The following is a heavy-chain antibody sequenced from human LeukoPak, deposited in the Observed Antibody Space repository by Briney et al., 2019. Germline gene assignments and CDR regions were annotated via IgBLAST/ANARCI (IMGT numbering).Heavy chain of an antibody. D-gene: IGHD2-21*01. V-gene: IGHV3-23*01. CDR1: GSTFNNYA. CDR2: IIGSGGNT. J-gene: IGHJ5*02. CDR3: ATFSSGGDCYSFAT. Sequence: GGSLRLSCAASGSTFNNYAMTWVRKAPRKGLVWVSTIIGSGGNTNNADSVKGRFTISTDNSKDTLSLQMASLRVAVTAVYYWATFSSGGDCYSFATWGQGTLVTVSS.